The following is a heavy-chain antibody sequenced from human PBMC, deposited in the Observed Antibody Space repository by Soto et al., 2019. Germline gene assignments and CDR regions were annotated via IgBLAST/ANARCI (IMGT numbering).Heavy chain of an antibody. J-gene: IGHJ5*02. CDR2: INPSGGST. CDR3: ARVVYDFWSGLTAHNWFDP. CDR1: GYTFTSYY. Sequence: GASVKVSCKASGYTFTSYYMHWVRQAPGQGLEWMGKINPSGGSTSYAQKFQGRVTMTRDTSTSTVYMELSSLRSEDTAVYYCARVVYDFWSGLTAHNWFDPWGQGTLVTVSS. D-gene: IGHD3-3*01. V-gene: IGHV1-46*01.